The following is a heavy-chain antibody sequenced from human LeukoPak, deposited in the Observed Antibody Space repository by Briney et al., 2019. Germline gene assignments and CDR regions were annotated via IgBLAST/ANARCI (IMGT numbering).Heavy chain of an antibody. Sequence: GASVKVSCKASGYTFTSYYMHWVRQAPGQGLEWMGIINPSGGSTSYAQKFQGRVTMTRDTSTSTVYMELSSLGSEDTAVYYCARDRMDLVVPAAMDLDYWGQGTLVTVSS. V-gene: IGHV1-46*01. J-gene: IGHJ4*02. CDR3: ARDRMDLVVPAAMDLDY. CDR1: GYTFTSYY. CDR2: INPSGGST. D-gene: IGHD2-2*01.